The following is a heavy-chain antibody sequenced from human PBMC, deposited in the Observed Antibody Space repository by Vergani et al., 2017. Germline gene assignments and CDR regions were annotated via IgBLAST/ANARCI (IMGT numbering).Heavy chain of an antibody. D-gene: IGHD3-10*01. CDR1: GYTFTSYG. CDR2: ISAYNGNT. Sequence: QVQLVQSGAEVKKPGASVKVSCKASGYTFTSYGISWVRQAPGQGLDWMGWISAYNGNTNYAQKLQGRVTMTTDTPTSTADMELRSLRSDDTAVYYCARDLWFGELRYNWFDPWGQGTLVTVSS. CDR3: ARDLWFGELRYNWFDP. V-gene: IGHV1-18*01. J-gene: IGHJ5*02.